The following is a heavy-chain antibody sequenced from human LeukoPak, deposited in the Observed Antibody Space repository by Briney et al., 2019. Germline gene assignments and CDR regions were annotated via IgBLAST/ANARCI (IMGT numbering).Heavy chain of an antibody. CDR2: TYYRSTWDN. CDR3: ARRLTQYDCFDP. J-gene: IGHJ5*02. CDR1: GDSVSSNSVT. D-gene: IGHD2-2*01. Sequence: SQTLSLTCAISGDSVSSNSVTWNWIRQSPSRGLEWLGRTYYRSTWDNDYAVSVGGRITVNPDTSKNQFSLHLNSVTPEDTAVYYCARRLTQYDCFDPWGQGILVTVSS. V-gene: IGHV6-1*01.